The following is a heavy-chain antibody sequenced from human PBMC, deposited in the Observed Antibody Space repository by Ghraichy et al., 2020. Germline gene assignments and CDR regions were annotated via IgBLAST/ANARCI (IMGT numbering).Heavy chain of an antibody. CDR3: AKGSELEVVTPIFDS. J-gene: IGHJ4*02. CDR2: ISYGGEAT. V-gene: IGHV3-23*01. Sequence: GGSLRLSCAASGFSFDTFDMSWVRQAPGKGLEWVSTISYGGEATYYADSMRGRFTSSRDNSKNLVFLQMNSLRAEDTALYYCAKGSELEVVTPIFDSWGQGTLVTVSS. CDR1: GFSFDTFD. D-gene: IGHD1-1*01.